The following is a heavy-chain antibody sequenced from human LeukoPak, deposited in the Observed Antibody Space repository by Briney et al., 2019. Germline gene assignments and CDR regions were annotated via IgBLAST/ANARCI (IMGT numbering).Heavy chain of an antibody. CDR2: IYYSGST. Sequence: PETLXLTCTVSGGSISSSGYSWGWIRQPPGXGLEWIGSIYYSGSTFYNPSLRSPVTISVDTSKNQFSLNLSSVTAADTAVYYCARMIGDYVGYFDLWGRGTLVTVSS. V-gene: IGHV4-39*07. J-gene: IGHJ2*01. D-gene: IGHD4-17*01. CDR1: GGSISSSGYS. CDR3: ARMIGDYVGYFDL.